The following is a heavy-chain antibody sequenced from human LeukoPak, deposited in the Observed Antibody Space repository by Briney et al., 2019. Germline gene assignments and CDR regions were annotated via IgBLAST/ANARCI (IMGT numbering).Heavy chain of an antibody. J-gene: IGHJ4*02. CDR1: GFTVSSNY. CDR3: AKRGPPYNGSPGNYFDY. D-gene: IGHD3-10*01. Sequence: PGGSLRLSCAASGFTVSSNYMSWVRQAPGKGLEWVSVIYSDGRTYYADSVKGRFTSSRDNSKNTLYLQMSSLRAEDTAVYYCAKRGPPYNGSPGNYFDYWGQGTLVTVSS. V-gene: IGHV3-53*01. CDR2: IYSDGRT.